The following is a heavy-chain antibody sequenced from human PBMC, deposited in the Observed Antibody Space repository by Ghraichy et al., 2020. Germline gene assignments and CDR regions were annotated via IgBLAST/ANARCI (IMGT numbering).Heavy chain of an antibody. D-gene: IGHD2-21*02. J-gene: IGHJ4*02. CDR1: GASMSPFH. Sequence: SETLSLTCSVSGASMSPFHWSWVRKPPGKGLEWIGYIYYSGTTTYNPALKSRVTLSIDTSKNQFSLQLTSMTAADPAVYYCARVMTSYCGGDCYSHYFDFWGQGRLVTASS. V-gene: IGHV4-59*01. CDR3: ARVMTSYCGGDCYSHYFDF. CDR2: IYYSGTT.